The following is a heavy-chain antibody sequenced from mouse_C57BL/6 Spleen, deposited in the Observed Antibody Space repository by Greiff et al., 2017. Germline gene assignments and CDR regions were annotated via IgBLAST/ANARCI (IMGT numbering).Heavy chain of an antibody. Sequence: VQLKESGGGLVKPGGSLKLSCAASGFTFSDYGMHWVRQAPEKGLEWVAYISSGSSTIYYADTVKGRFTISRDNAKNTLFLQMTSLRSEDTAMYYCARDYYYGSSLDYWGQGTTLTVSS. CDR3: ARDYYYGSSLDY. J-gene: IGHJ2*01. V-gene: IGHV5-17*01. D-gene: IGHD1-1*01. CDR1: GFTFSDYG. CDR2: ISSGSSTI.